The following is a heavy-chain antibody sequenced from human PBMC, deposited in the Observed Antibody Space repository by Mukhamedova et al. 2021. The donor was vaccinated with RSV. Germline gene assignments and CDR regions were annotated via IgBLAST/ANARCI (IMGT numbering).Heavy chain of an antibody. Sequence: NKDFGGTTEYAASVTGRFTISRDDSKSIAYLEMNSLKTEDTAIYYCARGRGTYYQFWSGSRGFDSWGQGTLVTVSS. V-gene: IGHV3-49*02. CDR2: NKDFGGTT. D-gene: IGHD3-3*01. CDR3: ARGRGTYYQFWSGSRGFDS. J-gene: IGHJ4*02.